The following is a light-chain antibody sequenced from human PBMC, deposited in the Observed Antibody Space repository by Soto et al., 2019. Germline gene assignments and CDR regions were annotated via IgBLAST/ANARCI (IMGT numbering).Light chain of an antibody. CDR2: GNS. J-gene: IGLJ2*01. Sequence: QLALTQPPSVSGAPGQRVTISCTGSSSNIGAGYDVHWYQQLPGTVPKLLIYGNSNRPSGVPDRFSGSNSGTSASLAITGLQAEDEADYYCQSYDRSLSGYVVFGGGTKLTVL. CDR3: QSYDRSLSGYVV. V-gene: IGLV1-40*01. CDR1: SSNIGAGYD.